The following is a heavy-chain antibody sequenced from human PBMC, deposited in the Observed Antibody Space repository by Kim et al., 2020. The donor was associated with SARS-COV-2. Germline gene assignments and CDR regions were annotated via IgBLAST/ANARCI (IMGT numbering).Heavy chain of an antibody. V-gene: IGHV1-18*01. CDR1: GYTFTSYG. J-gene: IGHJ6*02. D-gene: IGHD6-6*01. Sequence: ASVKVSCKASGYTFTSYGISWVRQAPGQGLEWMGWISAYNGNTNYAQKLQGRVTMTTDTSTSTAYMELRSLRSDDTAVYYCSSSSSHTSYYYYGMDVWGQGTTVTVSS. CDR2: ISAYNGNT. CDR3: SSSSSHTSYYYYGMDV.